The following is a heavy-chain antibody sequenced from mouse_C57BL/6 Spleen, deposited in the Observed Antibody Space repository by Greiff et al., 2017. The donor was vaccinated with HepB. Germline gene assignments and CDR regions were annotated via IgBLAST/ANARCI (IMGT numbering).Heavy chain of an antibody. V-gene: IGHV1-82*01. CDR1: GYAFSSSW. CDR3: ARASQATWFAY. Sequence: QVQLQQSGPELVKPGASVKISCKASGYAFSSSWMNWVKQRPGKGLEWIGRIYPGDGDTNYNGKFKGKATLTADKSSSTAYMQLSSLTSDDSAVYFCARASQATWFAYWGQGTLVTVSA. D-gene: IGHD3-2*02. CDR2: IYPGDGDT. J-gene: IGHJ3*01.